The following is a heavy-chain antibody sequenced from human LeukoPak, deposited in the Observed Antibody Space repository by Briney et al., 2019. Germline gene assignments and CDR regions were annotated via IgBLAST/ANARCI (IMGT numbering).Heavy chain of an antibody. CDR2: IYHSGST. D-gene: IGHD3-10*01. J-gene: IGHJ3*01. CDR3: ARRSSAVGNASDV. Sequence: SVTQSLTCAVSGYSISSGYYWGWIRQPPGKGLEWIGNIYHSGSTYYNSSLRSRLTISVDTSKNQFSLKLSSVTAADTAVYYCARRSSAVGNASDVCGQGTMLTVSS. CDR1: GYSISSGYY. V-gene: IGHV4-38-2*01.